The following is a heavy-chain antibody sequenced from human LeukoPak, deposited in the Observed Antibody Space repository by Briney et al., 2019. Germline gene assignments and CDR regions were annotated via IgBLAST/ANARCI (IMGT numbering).Heavy chain of an antibody. CDR3: ARDVVLVTATTDIRFDY. V-gene: IGHV1-69*04. CDR1: GGTFSSYA. Sequence: ASVKVSCKASGGTFSSYAISWVRQAPGQGLEWMGRIIPILGIANYAQKFQGRVTITADKSTSTAYMELSSLRSEDTAVYYCARDVVLVTATTDIRFDYWGQGTLVTVSS. CDR2: IIPILGIA. D-gene: IGHD2-21*02. J-gene: IGHJ4*02.